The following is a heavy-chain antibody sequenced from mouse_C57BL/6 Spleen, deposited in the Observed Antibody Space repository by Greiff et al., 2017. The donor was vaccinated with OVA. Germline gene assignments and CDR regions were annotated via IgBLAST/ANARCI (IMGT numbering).Heavy chain of an antibody. Sequence: QVQLQQPGAELVKPGASVKLSCKASGYTFTSYWMHWVKQRPGRGLEWIGRIDPNSGGNKYNEKFKSKANLTVDKPSSTAYMHLSSLTSEYSAVYYCASLGYPAWFAYWGQGTLVTVSA. V-gene: IGHV1-72*01. CDR1: GYTFTSYW. CDR3: ASLGYPAWFAY. D-gene: IGHD2-14*01. CDR2: IDPNSGGN. J-gene: IGHJ3*01.